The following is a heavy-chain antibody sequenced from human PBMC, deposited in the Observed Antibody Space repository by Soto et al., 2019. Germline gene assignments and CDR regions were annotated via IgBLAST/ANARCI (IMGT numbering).Heavy chain of an antibody. V-gene: IGHV4-31*03. Sequence: QVQLQESGPGLVKPSQTLSLTCTVSGGSISSGGYYWSWIRQHPGKGLEWIGYIYYSGSTYYNPSLRSGVTISVDTSKTQFSLKLGSVPAADTAVYSWGASCVGCCVFNSYGMAVGGKGPTVTAS. CDR3: GASCVGCCVFNSYGMAV. CDR2: IYYSGST. D-gene: IGHD3-16*01. CDR1: GGSISSGGYY. J-gene: IGHJ6*04.